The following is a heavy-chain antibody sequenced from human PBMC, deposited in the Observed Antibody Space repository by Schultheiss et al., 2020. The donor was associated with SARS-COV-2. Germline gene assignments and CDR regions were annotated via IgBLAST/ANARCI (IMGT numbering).Heavy chain of an antibody. Sequence: ASVKVSCKASGYTFTGYYMHWVRQAPGQGLEWMGWINPNSGGTNYAQKFQGWVTMTRDTSISTAYMELSRLRSDDTAVYYCARPRVAGFDAFDIWGQGTMVTVSS. J-gene: IGHJ3*02. V-gene: IGHV1-2*04. CDR3: ARPRVAGFDAFDI. CDR1: GYTFTGYY. D-gene: IGHD6-19*01. CDR2: INPNSGGT.